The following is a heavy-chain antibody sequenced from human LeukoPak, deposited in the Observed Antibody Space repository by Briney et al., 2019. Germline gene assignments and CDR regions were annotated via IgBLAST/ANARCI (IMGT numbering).Heavy chain of an antibody. CDR1: GFTFDDYA. D-gene: IGHD3-10*01. V-gene: IGHV3-9*01. CDR3: AKGPFGYYGSGKDWFDP. Sequence: GGSLRLSCAASGFTFDDYAMHWVRQAPGKGLEWVSGISWNSGSIGYADSVKGRFTISRDNAKNSLYLQMNSLRAEDTALYYCAKGPFGYYGSGKDWFDPWGQGTLVTVSS. CDR2: ISWNSGSI. J-gene: IGHJ5*02.